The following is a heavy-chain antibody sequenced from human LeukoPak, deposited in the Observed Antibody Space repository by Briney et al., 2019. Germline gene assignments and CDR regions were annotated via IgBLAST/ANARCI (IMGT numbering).Heavy chain of an antibody. CDR2: IYRNGNT. D-gene: IGHD6-6*01. CDR3: ARVRNLAAPPRSNWFDP. CDR1: GDSINSGNYY. Sequence: SQTLSLTCTVSGDSINSGNYYWSWIRQSAGKGLELIGRIYRNGNTNYNRSLKSRVTISIDTSKNQFSLKLSSVTAADTAVYYCARVRNLAAPPRSNWFDPWGQGTLVTVSS. V-gene: IGHV4-61*02. J-gene: IGHJ5*02.